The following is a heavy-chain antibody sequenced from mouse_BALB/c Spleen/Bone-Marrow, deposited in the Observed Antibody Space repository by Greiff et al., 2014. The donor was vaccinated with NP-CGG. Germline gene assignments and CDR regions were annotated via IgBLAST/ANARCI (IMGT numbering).Heavy chain of an antibody. J-gene: IGHJ3*01. D-gene: IGHD2-4*01. CDR3: ARHAYYDQTEVSFVY. CDR2: ISGGGSYT. CDR1: GFTFNSYG. V-gene: IGHV5-9-2*01. Sequence: SGGGLVKSGGSLKLSCAASGFTFNSYGMSWVRQTPEKRLEWVATISGGGSYTFYPDSVKGRFTISRDNAKNNLYPQLSSLRSEDTALYYCARHAYYDQTEVSFVYWGQGTLVTVSA.